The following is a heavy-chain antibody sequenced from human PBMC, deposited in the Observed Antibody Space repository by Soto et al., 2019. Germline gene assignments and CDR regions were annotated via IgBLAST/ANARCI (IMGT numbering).Heavy chain of an antibody. D-gene: IGHD3-10*01. Sequence: PSETLSLTCAVYGGSFSGYYWSWIRQPPGKGLEWIGYIYYSGSTNYNPSLKSRVTISVDTSKNQFSLKLSSVTAADTAVYYCARAGTTMVRGVISGWFDPWGQGTLVTVSS. J-gene: IGHJ5*02. V-gene: IGHV4-59*01. CDR2: IYYSGST. CDR1: GGSFSGYY. CDR3: ARAGTTMVRGVISGWFDP.